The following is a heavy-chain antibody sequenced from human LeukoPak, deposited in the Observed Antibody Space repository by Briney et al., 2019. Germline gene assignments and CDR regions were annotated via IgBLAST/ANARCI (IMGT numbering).Heavy chain of an antibody. CDR1: GFTFSSYA. Sequence: PGGSLRLSCAASGFTFSSYAVSWVRQAPGKGLEWVSAISGSGGGTYYADSVKGRFTISRDNSKNTLYLQMNSLRAEDTAVYYCARDGSGSYTLAYYFDYWGQGTLVTVSS. CDR3: ARDGSGSYTLAYYFDY. J-gene: IGHJ4*02. D-gene: IGHD1-26*01. CDR2: ISGSGGGT. V-gene: IGHV3-23*01.